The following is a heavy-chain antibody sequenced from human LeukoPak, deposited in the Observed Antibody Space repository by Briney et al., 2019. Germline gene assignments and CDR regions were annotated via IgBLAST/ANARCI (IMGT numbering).Heavy chain of an antibody. CDR2: ISYDGSNR. D-gene: IGHD3-10*02. J-gene: IGHJ6*04. Sequence: GGSLRLSCAASGFTFSSYAMHWVRQAPGKGLEWVALISYDGSNRYYADSVKGRFTIPRDNSENTLYLQMNSLRGEDTAVYYCAELGITMIGGVWGKGTTVTISS. CDR3: AELGITMIGGV. CDR1: GFTFSSYA. V-gene: IGHV3-30*18.